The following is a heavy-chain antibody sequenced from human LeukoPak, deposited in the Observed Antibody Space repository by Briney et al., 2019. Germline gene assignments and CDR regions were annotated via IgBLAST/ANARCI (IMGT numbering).Heavy chain of an antibody. CDR2: INPNSGGT. V-gene: IGHV1-2*02. J-gene: IGHJ4*02. D-gene: IGHD3-9*01. Sequence: GASVKASCKASGYTFTAFYIHWVRQAPGQGLEWMGWINPNSGGTNYAQKFQGRVTLTRDTSIRTVYMELTGLTSDDTAVYYCARGYCDTNDCPPGAYWGQGALVTVSS. CDR3: ARGYCDTNDCPPGAY. CDR1: GYTFTAFY.